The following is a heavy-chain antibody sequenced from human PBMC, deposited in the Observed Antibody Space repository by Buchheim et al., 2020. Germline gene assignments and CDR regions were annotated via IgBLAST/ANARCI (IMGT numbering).Heavy chain of an antibody. Sequence: QVQLQESGPGLVKPSQTLSLTCAVSGGSISSGGYSWGWVRQPPGKGLEWIGYIYYTGSHGHKPSLEGRVSMSFDTSKNQLSLQLSSVTAADTAVYYCVRARSLYTSAFDSWGQGNL. J-gene: IGHJ4*02. CDR3: VRARSLYTSAFDS. CDR1: GGSISSGGYS. V-gene: IGHV4-30-4*07. CDR2: IYYTGSH. D-gene: IGHD3-16*01.